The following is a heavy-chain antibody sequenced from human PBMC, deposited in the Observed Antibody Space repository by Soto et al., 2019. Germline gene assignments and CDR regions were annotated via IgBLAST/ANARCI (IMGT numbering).Heavy chain of an antibody. CDR1: GGSISSGGYY. CDR2: IYYSGST. V-gene: IGHV4-31*03. D-gene: IGHD2-8*01. CDR3: ARSVFTATFSYFDY. J-gene: IGHJ4*02. Sequence: QVQLQESGPGLVKPSQTLSLTCTVSGGSISSGGYYWSWIRQHPGKGLEWIGYIYYSGSTYYNPSLKSRVTLSADTSKNQFSLKLSSVTAADTAVYYCARSVFTATFSYFDYWGQGTLVTVSS.